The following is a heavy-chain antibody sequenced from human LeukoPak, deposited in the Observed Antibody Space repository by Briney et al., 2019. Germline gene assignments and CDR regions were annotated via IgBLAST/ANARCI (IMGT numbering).Heavy chain of an antibody. D-gene: IGHD6-13*01. CDR1: GFTFSSYG. CDR2: ISYNGNDE. Sequence: GGSLRLSRAASGFTFSSYGMHWVRQAPGKGLEWVAVISYNGNDEHLADSVKGRFTISRDNSKNTLYLQVNSLRAEDTAVYYCAKDISLAAAQYYFDYWGQGTLVTVSS. J-gene: IGHJ4*02. CDR3: AKDISLAAAQYYFDY. V-gene: IGHV3-30*18.